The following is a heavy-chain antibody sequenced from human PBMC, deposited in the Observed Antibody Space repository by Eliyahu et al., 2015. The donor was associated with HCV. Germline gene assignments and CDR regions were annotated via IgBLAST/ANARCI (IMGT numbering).Heavy chain of an antibody. J-gene: IGHJ4*02. Sequence: QVQLVQSGAEVKKPGASVKVSCKASGXXXXGYYMHWVRQAPGQGLEXMGWINPNSGGTNXAQKFQGRVTMTRDTSISTAYMELSRLRSDDTTVYYCARDKSPVSPTVTDYWGQGTLVTVSS. D-gene: IGHD4-17*01. CDR1: GXXXXGYY. V-gene: IGHV1-2*02. CDR3: ARDKSPVSPTVTDY. CDR2: INPNSGGT.